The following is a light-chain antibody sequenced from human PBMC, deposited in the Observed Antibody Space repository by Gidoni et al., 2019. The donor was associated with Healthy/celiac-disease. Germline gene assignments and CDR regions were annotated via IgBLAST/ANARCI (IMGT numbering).Light chain of an antibody. CDR2: WAS. Sequence: DIVMTQSPDSLAVSLGERATINCKSSQSVLYSSNNKNYLAWYQQKPGQPPTLLIYWASTRESGVPERFSGSGSGTGFTLTISSLQAEDVAVYYCQQYYSTPPTFGGGTKVEIK. CDR3: QQYYSTPPT. J-gene: IGKJ4*01. V-gene: IGKV4-1*01. CDR1: QSVLYSSNNKNY.